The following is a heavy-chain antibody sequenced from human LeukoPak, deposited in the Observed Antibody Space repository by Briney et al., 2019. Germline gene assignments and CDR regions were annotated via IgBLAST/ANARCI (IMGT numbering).Heavy chain of an antibody. CDR1: GGSISSYY. J-gene: IGHJ1*01. D-gene: IGHD3/OR15-3a*01. Sequence: ETLSLTCTVSGGSISSYYWSWIRQPPGKGLEWVSVIYADGRTFHADSVKGRFTISRDNSKNTLFLQMNSLRAEDTAVYYCARDPLDYASPQHWGQGTLVTVSS. V-gene: IGHV3-53*01. CDR2: IYADGRT. CDR3: ARDPLDYASPQH.